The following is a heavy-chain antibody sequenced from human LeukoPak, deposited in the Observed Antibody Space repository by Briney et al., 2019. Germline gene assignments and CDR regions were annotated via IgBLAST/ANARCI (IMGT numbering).Heavy chain of an antibody. CDR2: ISWNSGSI. D-gene: IGHD3-22*01. V-gene: IGHV3-9*01. CDR1: GFTFDDYA. CDR3: AKDILTIGSSGHDY. Sequence: GGSLRLPCAASGFTFDDYAVRWVRQAPGKGLEWVSGISWNSGSIGYADSVKGRFTISRDNAKNSLYLQMNSLRAEDTALYYCAKDILTIGSSGHDYWGQGTLVTVSS. J-gene: IGHJ4*02.